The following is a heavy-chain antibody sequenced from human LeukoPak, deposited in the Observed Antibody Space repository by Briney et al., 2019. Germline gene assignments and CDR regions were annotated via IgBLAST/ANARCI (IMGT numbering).Heavy chain of an antibody. V-gene: IGHV3-30*02. CDR1: GFTFSTYG. Sequence: GGSLRLSCAASGFTFSTYGMHWVRQAPGKGLKWVAFIWYDGSSKYYADSVKGRFTISRDNSKNTLYLQVNSLRAEDTAVYYCAKDGDTAMVFDYWGQGTLVTVSS. D-gene: IGHD5-18*01. J-gene: IGHJ4*02. CDR3: AKDGDTAMVFDY. CDR2: IWYDGSSK.